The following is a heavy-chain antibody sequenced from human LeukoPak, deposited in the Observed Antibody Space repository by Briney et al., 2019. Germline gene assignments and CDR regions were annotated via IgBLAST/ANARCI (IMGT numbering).Heavy chain of an antibody. Sequence: PGGSLRLSCAASGFTFSSYAMSWVRQAPGKGLEWVSSISSSSSYIYYADSVKGRFTISRDNAKNSLYLQMNSLRAEDTAVYYCARDEVAYYYDSSGYDWGQGTLVTVST. D-gene: IGHD3-22*01. V-gene: IGHV3-21*01. J-gene: IGHJ4*02. CDR3: ARDEVAYYYDSSGYD. CDR2: ISSSSSYI. CDR1: GFTFSSYA.